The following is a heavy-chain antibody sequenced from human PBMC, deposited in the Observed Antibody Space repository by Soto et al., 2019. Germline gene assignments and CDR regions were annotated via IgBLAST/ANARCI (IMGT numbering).Heavy chain of an antibody. CDR2: VYSGGTT. J-gene: IGHJ4*02. V-gene: IGHV3-66*01. CDR1: GFTVSSNY. Sequence: PGGSLRLSCAVSGFTVSSNYMSWVRQAPGKGPEWVSIVYSGGTTYYADSVKGRFTISRDDSKNTLFLQMNSLRAEDTAVYYCARAKSVFDYWGQGTLVTVSS. CDR3: ARAKSVFDY.